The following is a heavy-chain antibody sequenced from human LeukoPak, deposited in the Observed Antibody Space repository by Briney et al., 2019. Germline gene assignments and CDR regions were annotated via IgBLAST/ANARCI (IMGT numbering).Heavy chain of an antibody. CDR1: GFTFSSYG. Sequence: PGRSLRLSCAASGFTFSSYGMHWVRQAPGKGLEWVAVISYDGSNKYYADSVKGRFTISRDNSKNTLYLQMNSLRAEDTAVYYCAKDSAAVTTGFDYWGQGTLVTVSS. V-gene: IGHV3-30*18. CDR2: ISYDGSNK. J-gene: IGHJ4*02. D-gene: IGHD4-17*01. CDR3: AKDSAAVTTGFDY.